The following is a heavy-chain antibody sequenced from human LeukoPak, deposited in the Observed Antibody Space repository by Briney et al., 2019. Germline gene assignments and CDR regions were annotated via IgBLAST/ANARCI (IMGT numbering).Heavy chain of an antibody. V-gene: IGHV3-23*01. CDR1: GFTFSSYP. CDR3: AKEDYRDHTTGFDS. Sequence: PGGSLRLSCAASGFTFSSYPVSWVCQAPGRGLEWVSAITSSGGTYNIASVRGRFIVSRDNSRKTRYLQMNGLTAEDTAIYYCAKEDYRDHTTGFDSWGQGTLVTVSS. D-gene: IGHD4-17*01. CDR2: ITSSGGT. J-gene: IGHJ5*01.